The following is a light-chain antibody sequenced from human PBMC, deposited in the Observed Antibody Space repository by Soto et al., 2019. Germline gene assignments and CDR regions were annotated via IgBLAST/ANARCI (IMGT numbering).Light chain of an antibody. V-gene: IGLV2-8*01. Sequence: QSALTQPPSASGSPGQSVTISCIGTSIDVGAYNYVSWYQQHPGKVPKLMIYEVSKRPSGVPDRFSASKSGNTASLTVSGLQAEDEADYYCSSHGGSNNFYVXGAGTKSPS. CDR1: SIDVGAYNY. CDR3: SSHGGSNNFYV. CDR2: EVS. J-gene: IGLJ1*01.